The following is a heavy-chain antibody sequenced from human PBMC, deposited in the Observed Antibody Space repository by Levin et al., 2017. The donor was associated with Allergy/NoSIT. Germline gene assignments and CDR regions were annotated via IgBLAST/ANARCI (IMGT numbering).Heavy chain of an antibody. V-gene: IGHV3-11*05. CDR1: GFTFSDYY. Sequence: GGSLRLSCAASGFTFSDYYMSWIRQAPGKGLEWVSYISSSSSYTNYADSVKGRFTISRDNAKNSLYLQMNSLRAEDTAVYYCARARGAAAGTRHAFDIWGQGTMVTVSS. J-gene: IGHJ3*02. CDR3: ARARGAAAGTRHAFDI. D-gene: IGHD6-13*01. CDR2: ISSSSSYT.